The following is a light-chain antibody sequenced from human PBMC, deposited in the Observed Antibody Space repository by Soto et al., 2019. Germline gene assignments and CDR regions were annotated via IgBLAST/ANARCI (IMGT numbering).Light chain of an antibody. J-gene: IGLJ2*01. CDR3: NSYTSSTTLV. Sequence: QSALTQPASMSGSPGQSITISCTGTSSDVGGYDYVSWYQQHPGKAPKLMIYDVSSRPSGVSNRFSGSKSGSTASLTISGLQAEDEADYYCNSYTSSTTLVFGGGTKLTVL. CDR2: DVS. V-gene: IGLV2-14*03. CDR1: SSDVGGYDY.